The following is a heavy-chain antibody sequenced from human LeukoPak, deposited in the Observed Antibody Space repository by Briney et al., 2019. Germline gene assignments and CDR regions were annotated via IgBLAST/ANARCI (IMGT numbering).Heavy chain of an antibody. Sequence: ASVKVSCKASGYTFTSHGISWVRQAPGQGLEWMGWISAYNGNTNYAQKLQGRVTMTTDISTSTAYMELRSLRSDDTAVYYCARASLAVAGIRTVGWFDPWGQGTLVTVSS. CDR3: ARASLAVAGIRTVGWFDP. J-gene: IGHJ5*02. CDR2: ISAYNGNT. D-gene: IGHD6-19*01. CDR1: GYTFTSHG. V-gene: IGHV1-18*01.